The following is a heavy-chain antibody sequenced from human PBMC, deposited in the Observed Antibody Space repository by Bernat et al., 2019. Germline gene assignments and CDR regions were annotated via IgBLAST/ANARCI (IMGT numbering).Heavy chain of an antibody. CDR3: ARIINSPYYFDY. V-gene: IGHV2-70*15. CDR1: GFSLNTGGMC. CDR2: IDWDDDK. D-gene: IGHD5-18*01. Sequence: QVTLRESGPALVKPTQTLTLTCTFSGFSLNTGGMCVSWIRQPPGKALEWLARIDWDDDKYYSTSLKTRLTISKGTSGNQVVLTMTNMDPADTATYYCARIINSPYYFDYWGQGILVTVS. J-gene: IGHJ4*02.